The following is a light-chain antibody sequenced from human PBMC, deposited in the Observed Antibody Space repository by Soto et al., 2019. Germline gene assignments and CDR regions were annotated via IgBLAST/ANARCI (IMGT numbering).Light chain of an antibody. CDR3: QQSYSAPRT. CDR1: QSISSY. J-gene: IGKJ1*01. CDR2: AAS. Sequence: DIQMTQSPSSLSASVGDRVTITCRASQSISSYLNWYQQKPGKAPKLLIYAASSLQSGVPSRFSGSRSGTDFTLNINSLQPEDFATYYCQQSYSAPRTFGQGTKVEIK. V-gene: IGKV1-39*01.